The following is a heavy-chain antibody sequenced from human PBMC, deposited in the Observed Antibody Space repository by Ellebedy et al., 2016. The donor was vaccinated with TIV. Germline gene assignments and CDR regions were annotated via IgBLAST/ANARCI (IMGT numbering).Heavy chain of an antibody. CDR3: ATDGRYGDYLSPTHAFVI. D-gene: IGHD4-17*01. CDR1: GFTFSSYW. Sequence: GGSLRLSCAASGFTFSSYWMTWVRQAPGKGLEWVANINQDGSEKFYVDSVNGRFTVSRDNAKNSLYLHLNSLRAEDAAMYYCATDGRYGDYLSPTHAFVIWGQGTMVTVSS. J-gene: IGHJ3*02. CDR2: INQDGSEK. V-gene: IGHV3-7*01.